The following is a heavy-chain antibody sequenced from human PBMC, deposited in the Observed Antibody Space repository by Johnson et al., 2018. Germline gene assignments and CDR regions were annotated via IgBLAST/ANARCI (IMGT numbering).Heavy chain of an antibody. Sequence: VQLVESGGGLVKPGGSLRLSCAASGLTFSDFGMSWVRQAPGKGLEWVSSISSSSSYVYYADSVKGRFTISRDNAKNSLFLQMNSLRVEDTAVYYCARGMNWICGMANYYGMDVWGQGTTVTVSS. CDR1: GLTFSDFG. CDR3: ARGMNWICGMANYYGMDV. CDR2: ISSSSSYV. V-gene: IGHV3-21*01. D-gene: IGHD3-3*01. J-gene: IGHJ6*02.